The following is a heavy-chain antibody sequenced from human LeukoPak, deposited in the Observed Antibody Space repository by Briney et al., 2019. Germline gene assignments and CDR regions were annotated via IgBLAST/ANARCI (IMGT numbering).Heavy chain of an antibody. CDR2: ISGSGGST. D-gene: IGHD2-2*01. V-gene: IGHV3-23*01. J-gene: IGHJ5*02. CDR1: GFTFSTYW. CDR3: AKGIVPAAANWFDP. Sequence: GGSLRLSCAASGFTFSTYWMTWVRQAPGKGLEWVSAISGSGGSTYYADSVKGRFTISRDNSKNTLYLQMNSLRAEDTAVYYCAKGIVPAAANWFDPWGQGTLVTVSS.